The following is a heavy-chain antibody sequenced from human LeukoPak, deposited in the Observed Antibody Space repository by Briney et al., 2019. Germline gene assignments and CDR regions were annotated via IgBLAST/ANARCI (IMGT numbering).Heavy chain of an antibody. Sequence: GGSLRLPCAASGFTFSSYGVHWVRQAPGKGLEWVSVIYSGGSTYYADSVKGRFTISRDNSKNTLYLQMNSLRAEDTAVYYCARDLGYCSGGSCYRPWFDPWGQGTLVTVSS. D-gene: IGHD2-15*01. CDR3: ARDLGYCSGGSCYRPWFDP. CDR1: GFTFSSYG. V-gene: IGHV3-66*01. J-gene: IGHJ5*02. CDR2: IYSGGST.